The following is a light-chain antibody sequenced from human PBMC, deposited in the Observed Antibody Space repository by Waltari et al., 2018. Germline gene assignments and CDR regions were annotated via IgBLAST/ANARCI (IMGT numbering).Light chain of an antibody. V-gene: IGLV6-57*03. CDR2: EDN. Sequence: NFMLTQPHSGSESPGKTVTISCTPRRGSIASNYVQWYQQRPGSAPTTVIYEDNQRPSGVPDRFSGSINSSSNSASLTISGLKTEDEADYYCQSYDSSNYWVFGGGTKLTVL. CDR3: QSYDSSNYWV. CDR1: RGSIASNY. J-gene: IGLJ3*02.